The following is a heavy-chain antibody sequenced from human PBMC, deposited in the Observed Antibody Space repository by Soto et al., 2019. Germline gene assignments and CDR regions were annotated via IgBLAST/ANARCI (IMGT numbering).Heavy chain of an antibody. CDR2: IKSKTDGGTT. V-gene: IGHV3-15*07. CDR1: GFTFSNAW. D-gene: IGHD4-17*01. CDR3: TTDPTGGWFDP. Sequence: PGGSLRLSCAASGFTFSNAWMNWVRQAPGKGLEWVGRIKSKTDGGTTDYAAPVKGRFTISRDDSKNTLYLQINSLKIEDTALYYCTTDPTGGWFDPWGQGTLVTVSS. J-gene: IGHJ5*02.